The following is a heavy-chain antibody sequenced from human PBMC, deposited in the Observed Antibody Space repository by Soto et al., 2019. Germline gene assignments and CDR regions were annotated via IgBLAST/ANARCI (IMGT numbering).Heavy chain of an antibody. CDR1: GGSISSSSYY. CDR3: ARGSQLLRFYYYGMDV. Sequence: SETLSLTCTVSGGSISSSSYYWGWIRQPPGKGLEWIGSIYYSGSTYYNPSLKSRVTISVDTSKNQFSLKLSSVTAADTAVYYCARGSQLLRFYYYGMDVWGQGTTVTVSS. J-gene: IGHJ6*02. V-gene: IGHV4-39*01. D-gene: IGHD2-15*01. CDR2: IYYSGST.